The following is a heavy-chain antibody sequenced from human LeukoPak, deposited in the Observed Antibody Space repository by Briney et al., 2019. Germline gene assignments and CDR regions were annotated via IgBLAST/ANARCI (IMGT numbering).Heavy chain of an antibody. V-gene: IGHV1-69*01. J-gene: IGHJ4*02. Sequence: GASVKVSCKASGGTFSSYAISWVRQAPGQGLEWMGGIIPIFGTANYAQKFQGRVTITADESTSTAYMELSSLRSEDTAVYYCASAYYYHSSGYYYFDYWGQGPLVTVPS. D-gene: IGHD3-22*01. CDR2: IIPIFGTA. CDR1: GGTFSSYA. CDR3: ASAYYYHSSGYYYFDY.